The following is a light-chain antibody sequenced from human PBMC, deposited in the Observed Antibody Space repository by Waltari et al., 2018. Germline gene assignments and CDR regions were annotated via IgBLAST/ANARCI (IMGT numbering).Light chain of an antibody. CDR1: SSNIGSNT. V-gene: IGLV1-44*01. CDR3: AAWDDTLKGL. CDR2: NDD. Sequence: QSVLTQPPSASGAPGQRVTIPCPLGSSNIGSNTVNWYQQFPGTAPKLLMFNDDQRASGVPGRFSGSRSVTSASLAISGLQSEDEATYYCAAWDDTLKGLFGGGTTLTVL. J-gene: IGLJ3*02.